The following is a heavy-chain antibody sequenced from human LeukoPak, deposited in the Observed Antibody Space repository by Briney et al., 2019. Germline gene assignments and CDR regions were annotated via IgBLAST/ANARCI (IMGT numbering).Heavy chain of an antibody. V-gene: IGHV4-31*11. CDR1: GGSISSGGYS. Sequence: NSSETLSLTCAVSGGSISSGGYSWSWIRQHPGKGLEWIGYIYYSGSTYYNPSLKSRVTISVDTSKNQFSLKLSSVTAADTAVYYCASLVGAIWSQGTLVTVSS. J-gene: IGHJ4*02. D-gene: IGHD3-10*01. CDR2: IYYSGST. CDR3: ASLVGAI.